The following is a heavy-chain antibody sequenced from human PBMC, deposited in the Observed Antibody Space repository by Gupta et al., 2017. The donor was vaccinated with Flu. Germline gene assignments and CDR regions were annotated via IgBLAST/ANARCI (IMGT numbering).Heavy chain of an antibody. CDR1: GYFFTSHS. CDR2: ISPSTGDT. J-gene: IGHJ4*02. D-gene: IGHD2-15*01. V-gene: IGHV1-2*02. Sequence: QVQLMQSGAEVREPGASVKVSCEASGYFFTSHSIHWVRQAPGQGFQWVGWISPSTGDTEFAEKFQGRVVLTRHTSISTVYMELSRLTSDDTAFYYCAKDTEMEVAGYYFDHWGQGTLVTVSS. CDR3: AKDTEMEVAGYYFDH.